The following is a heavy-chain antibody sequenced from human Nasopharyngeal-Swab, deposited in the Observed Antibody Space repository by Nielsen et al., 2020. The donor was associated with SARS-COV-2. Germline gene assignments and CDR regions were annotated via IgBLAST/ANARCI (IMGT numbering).Heavy chain of an antibody. J-gene: IGHJ4*02. D-gene: IGHD3-22*01. CDR1: GYTLTELS. CDR3: ATGHLPLAYYDSSAHGWY. CDR2: FDPEDGET. V-gene: IGHV1-24*01. Sequence: ASVKVSCKVSGYTLTELSMHWVRQAPGKGLEWMGGFDPEDGETIYAQKFQGRVTMTEDTSTDTAYMELSSLRSEDTAVYYCATGHLPLAYYDSSAHGWYWGQGTLGTVSS.